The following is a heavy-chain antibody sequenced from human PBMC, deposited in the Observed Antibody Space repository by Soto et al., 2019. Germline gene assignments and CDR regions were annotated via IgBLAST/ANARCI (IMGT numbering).Heavy chain of an antibody. CDR3: AKAYGSGSYFVDYYMDV. J-gene: IGHJ6*03. CDR2: ISGSGGST. D-gene: IGHD3-10*01. V-gene: IGHV3-23*01. CDR1: GFTFSSYA. Sequence: GGSLRLSCAASGFTFSSYAMSWVRQAPGKGLEWVSAISGSGGSTYYADSVKGRFTISRDNSKNTLYLQMNSLRAEDTAVYYCAKAYGSGSYFVDYYMDVWGKGTTVTVSS.